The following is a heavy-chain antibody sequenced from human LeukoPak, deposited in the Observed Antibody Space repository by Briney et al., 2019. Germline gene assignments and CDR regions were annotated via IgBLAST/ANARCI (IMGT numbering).Heavy chain of an antibody. J-gene: IGHJ5*02. CDR2: INHSGST. CDR1: GGSSSGYY. Sequence: SETLSLTCAVYGGSSSGYYWSWIRQPPGKGLEWIGEINHSGSTNYNPSLKSRVTISVDTSKNQFSLKLSSVAAADTAVYYCARASEVVVAARYNWFDPWGQGTLVTVSS. D-gene: IGHD2-15*01. V-gene: IGHV4-34*01. CDR3: ARASEVVVAARYNWFDP.